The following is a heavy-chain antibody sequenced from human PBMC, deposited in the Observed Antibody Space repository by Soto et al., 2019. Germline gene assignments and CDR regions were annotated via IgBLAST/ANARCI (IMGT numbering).Heavy chain of an antibody. J-gene: IGHJ6*02. V-gene: IGHV5-51*01. CDR2: IYPDDSDA. CDR1: GFTFSYYW. Sequence: GESLKISCQASGFTFSYYWIGWVRQMPGKGLEWMGIIYPDDSDARYNPSFQGRVTMSADKSNSTAYLQWSSLKASDTAIYYCAIRGREAFYYSMDVWREGTTVTF. CDR3: AIRGREAFYYSMDV.